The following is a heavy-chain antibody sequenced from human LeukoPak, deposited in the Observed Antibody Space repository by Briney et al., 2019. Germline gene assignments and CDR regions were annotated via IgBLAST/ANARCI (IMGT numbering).Heavy chain of an antibody. J-gene: IGHJ4*02. V-gene: IGHV4-39*07. CDR2: IYYSGST. D-gene: IGHD5-12*01. CDR1: GDSISSSSSY. Sequence: PSETLSLTCTVSGDSISSSSSYWGWFRQPPGKGLEWIGSIYYSGSTYYNPSLNSRITISVDTSKNQFSLKLSSVTAADTAIYYCARDDGGYDKVLDWGQGTLVTVSS. CDR3: ARDDGGYDKVLD.